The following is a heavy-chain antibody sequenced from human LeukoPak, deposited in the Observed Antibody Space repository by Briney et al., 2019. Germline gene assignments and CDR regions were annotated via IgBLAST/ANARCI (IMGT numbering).Heavy chain of an antibody. J-gene: IGHJ3*02. V-gene: IGHV1-2*06. CDR3: ARRLGELSLYAFDI. Sequence: ASVKVSCKASGGTFSSYTISWVRQAPGQGLEWMGRINPNSGGTNYAQKFQGRVTMTRDTSISTAYMELSRLRSDDTAVYYCARRLGELSLYAFDIWGQGTMVTVSS. CDR1: GGTFSSYT. CDR2: INPNSGGT. D-gene: IGHD3-16*02.